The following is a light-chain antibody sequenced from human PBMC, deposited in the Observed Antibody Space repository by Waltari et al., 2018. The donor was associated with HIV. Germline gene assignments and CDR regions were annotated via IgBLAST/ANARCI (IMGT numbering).Light chain of an antibody. J-gene: IGLJ2*01. V-gene: IGLV3-25*03. CDR2: KDS. Sequence: SYELTQPPSVSVSPGQTARITCSGDALPKQYAYWYQQKPGQAPVLVLYKDSERPSGIPERFAGASSGTTFTLTISGVQAEDEADYYCQSADSSGTHVVFGGGTKLTVL. CDR3: QSADSSGTHVV. CDR1: ALPKQY.